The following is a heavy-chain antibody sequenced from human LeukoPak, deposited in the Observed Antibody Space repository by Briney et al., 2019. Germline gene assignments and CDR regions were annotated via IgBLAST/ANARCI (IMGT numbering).Heavy chain of an antibody. J-gene: IGHJ4*02. Sequence: GGSLRPSCAASGFTFSSYGMHWVRQAPGKGLEWVAFIRYDGSNKYYADPVKGRFTISRDNSKNTLYLQMNSLRAEDTAVYYCAKYKLMTTVTTPDYWGQGTLVTVSS. D-gene: IGHD4-17*01. CDR3: AKYKLMTTVTTPDY. V-gene: IGHV3-30*02. CDR2: IRYDGSNK. CDR1: GFTFSSYG.